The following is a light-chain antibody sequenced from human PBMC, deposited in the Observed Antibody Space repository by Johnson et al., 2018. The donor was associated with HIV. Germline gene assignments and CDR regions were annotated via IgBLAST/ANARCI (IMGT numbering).Light chain of an antibody. CDR1: SSNMGNNS. V-gene: IGLV1-51*01. J-gene: IGLJ1*01. Sequence: QSVLTQPPSVSAAPGQRVTISCSGNSSNMGNNSVSWYQHLPGIAPKLLVYDRNKRPSGIPDRFSGSKSGTSATLGITGLQTGDEADYYCGTWDSSLSVYVFGTGTKVTVL. CDR3: GTWDSSLSVYV. CDR2: DRN.